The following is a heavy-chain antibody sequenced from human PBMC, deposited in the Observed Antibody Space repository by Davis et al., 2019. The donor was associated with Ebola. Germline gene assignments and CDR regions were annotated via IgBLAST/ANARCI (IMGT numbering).Heavy chain of an antibody. V-gene: IGHV3-20*04. CDR2: INWNGGST. CDR1: GFTFDDYG. D-gene: IGHD3-10*01. Sequence: GESLKISCAASGFTFDDYGMSWVRQAPGKGLEWVSGINWNGGSTGYADSVKGRFTISRDNAKNSLYLQMNSLRAEDTALYYCARDPWTMVQGVIKSDDAFDIWGQGTMVTVSS. J-gene: IGHJ3*02. CDR3: ARDPWTMVQGVIKSDDAFDI.